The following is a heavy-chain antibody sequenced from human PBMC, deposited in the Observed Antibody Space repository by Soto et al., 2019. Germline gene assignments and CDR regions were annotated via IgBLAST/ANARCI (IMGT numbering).Heavy chain of an antibody. J-gene: IGHJ4*02. V-gene: IGHV4-34*01. D-gene: IGHD3-10*01. CDR1: GASFGGYY. CDR2: ITHTGGT. CDR3: ARVGRAIRGIITYDY. Sequence: QVQLQQWGAGLLKPSETLSLNCAVYGASFGGYYWNWIRQPPGKGLEWIGYITHTGGTNYNPSLKGRVTISIDKSKRRFSLDLPSVTAADTAVYYCARVGRAIRGIITYDYWAPGTLVTVSS.